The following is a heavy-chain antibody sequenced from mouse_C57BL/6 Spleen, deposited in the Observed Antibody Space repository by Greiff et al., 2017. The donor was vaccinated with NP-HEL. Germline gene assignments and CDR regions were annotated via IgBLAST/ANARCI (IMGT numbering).Heavy chain of an antibody. J-gene: IGHJ2*01. CDR2: IDPEDGET. V-gene: IGHV14-2*01. CDR3: ATRHDHARTYRCY. Sequence: EVNLLASGAELVKPGASVKLSCTASGFNIKDYYMHWVKQRTEQGLEWIGRIDPEDGETKYAPKFQGKATITADTSSNTAYLQLSSLTSADTADQDTATRHDHARTYRCYSGHGTTRTDAS. D-gene: IGHD5-1*01. CDR1: GFNIKDYY.